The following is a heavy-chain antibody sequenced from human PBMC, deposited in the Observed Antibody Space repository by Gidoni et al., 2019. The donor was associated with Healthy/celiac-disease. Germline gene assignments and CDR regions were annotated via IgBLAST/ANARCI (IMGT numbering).Heavy chain of an antibody. V-gene: IGHV1-24*01. Sequence: QVQLVQSGAEVKKPGASVKVSCKVSGYTLTELSMHWVRQAPGKGLEWMGGFDPEDGETIYAQKFQGRVTMTEDTSTDTAYMELSSLRSEDTAVYYCATVPFRYYGSGSYYNHHHYYYYGMDVWGQGTTVTVSS. J-gene: IGHJ6*02. CDR3: ATVPFRYYGSGSYYNHHHYYYYGMDV. CDR2: FDPEDGET. D-gene: IGHD3-10*01. CDR1: GYTLTELS.